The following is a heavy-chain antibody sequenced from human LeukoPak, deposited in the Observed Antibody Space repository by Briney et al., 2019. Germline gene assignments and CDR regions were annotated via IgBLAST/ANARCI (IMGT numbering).Heavy chain of an antibody. CDR2: INPNRGGT. CDR3: ARDYYYDSSGYHLGY. V-gene: IGHV1-2*02. J-gene: IGHJ4*02. D-gene: IGHD3-22*01. Sequence: TSVKVSCKASGYTFTGYCVHWVRQAPGQGLEWMGWINPNRGGTNYAQKFQGRVTMTRDTSITTAYMELSSLTSDDTALYYRARDYYYDSSGYHLGYWGQGTLVTVSS. CDR1: GYTFTGYC.